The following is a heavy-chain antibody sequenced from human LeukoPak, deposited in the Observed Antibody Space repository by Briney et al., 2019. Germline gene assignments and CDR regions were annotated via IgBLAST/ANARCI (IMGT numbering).Heavy chain of an antibody. D-gene: IGHD4-17*01. CDR2: IYTSGST. CDR3: ARISTVTTSRAYYYYYYMDV. J-gene: IGHJ6*03. Sequence: PSETLSLTCTVSGGSISSYYWSWIRQPAGKGLEWIGRIYTSGSTNYNPSLKSRVTMSVDTSKNQFSLKLSSVTAPDTAVYYCARISTVTTSRAYYYYYYMDVWGKGTTVTVSS. CDR1: GGSISSYY. V-gene: IGHV4-4*07.